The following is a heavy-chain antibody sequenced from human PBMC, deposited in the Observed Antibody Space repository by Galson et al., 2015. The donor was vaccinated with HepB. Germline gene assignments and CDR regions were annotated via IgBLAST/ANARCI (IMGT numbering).Heavy chain of an antibody. CDR1: GFTFSSYA. Sequence: SLRLSCAASGFTFSSYAMSWVRQAPGKGLEWVSAISGSGGSTYYADSVKGRFTISRDNSKNTLYLQMNNLGAEDTAVYYCARDGRLWNWNAPYFDPWGQGTLVTVSS. CDR2: ISGSGGST. J-gene: IGHJ5*02. V-gene: IGHV3-23*01. D-gene: IGHD1-1*01. CDR3: ARDGRLWNWNAPYFDP.